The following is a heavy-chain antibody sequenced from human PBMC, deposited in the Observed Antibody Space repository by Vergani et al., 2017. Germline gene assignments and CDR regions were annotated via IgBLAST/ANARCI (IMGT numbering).Heavy chain of an antibody. CDR1: GFTFSSYE. V-gene: IGHV3-48*03. D-gene: IGHD6-13*01. CDR2: ISSSGSTI. Sequence: EVQLVESGGGLVQPGGSLRLSCAASGFTFSSYEMNWVRQAPGKGLEWVSYISSSGSTIYYADSVKGRFTISRDNAKNSLYLQMNILKAEDTAVYYCARDTAGEQQLGFDYYYGMDVWGQGTTVTVSS. J-gene: IGHJ6*02. CDR3: ARDTAGEQQLGFDYYYGMDV.